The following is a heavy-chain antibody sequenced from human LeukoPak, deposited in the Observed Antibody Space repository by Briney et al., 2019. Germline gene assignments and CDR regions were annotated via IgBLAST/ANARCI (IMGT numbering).Heavy chain of an antibody. V-gene: IGHV3-30-3*01. CDR2: ISYDGSNK. J-gene: IGHJ6*02. CDR3: ARVDSSSWTYYYYYGMDV. D-gene: IGHD6-13*01. Sequence: GGSLRLSCAASGFTFSSYAMHWVRQAPGKGLEWVAVISYDGSNKYYADSVKGRFTISRDNSKNTLYLQMNSLRAEDTAVYYCARVDSSSWTYYYYYGMDVWGQGTTVTVSS. CDR1: GFTFSSYA.